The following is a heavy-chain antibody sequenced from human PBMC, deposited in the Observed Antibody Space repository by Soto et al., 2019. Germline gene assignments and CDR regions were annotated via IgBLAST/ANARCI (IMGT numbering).Heavy chain of an antibody. CDR2: MNPNSGNT. Sequence: QVLLVQSGAEVKKPGASVKVSCKASGYTFTSYDINWVRQATGQGLEWMGWMNPNSGNTGYAQKFQARVTMTRNTSVNTADMELSSLGSEDTAVYYCARPQYCSGGSCYGLYDYWGQGTLVTVSS. D-gene: IGHD2-15*01. V-gene: IGHV1-8*01. CDR3: ARPQYCSGGSCYGLYDY. J-gene: IGHJ4*02. CDR1: GYTFTSYD.